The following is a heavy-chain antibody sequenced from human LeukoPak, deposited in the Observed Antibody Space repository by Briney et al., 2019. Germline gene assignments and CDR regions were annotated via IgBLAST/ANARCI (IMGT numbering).Heavy chain of an antibody. J-gene: IGHJ6*03. CDR2: ISGVGDST. Sequence: GGSLRLSCAASGFTFSNYAMNWARQAPGKGLEWVSTISGVGDSTYYAESVKGRFTMSRDNSKNTVYLQMNSLRVKDTAIYYCAKRADGCSGVSCYYYYMDVWGKGTTVTVSS. V-gene: IGHV3-23*01. CDR1: GFTFSNYA. D-gene: IGHD2-15*01. CDR3: AKRADGCSGVSCYYYYMDV.